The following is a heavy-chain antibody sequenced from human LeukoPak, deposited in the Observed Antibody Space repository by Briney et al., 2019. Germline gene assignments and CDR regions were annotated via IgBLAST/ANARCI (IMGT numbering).Heavy chain of an antibody. D-gene: IGHD3-16*01. CDR1: GFTFRSFG. J-gene: IGHJ4*02. Sequence: GGSLRLSCAASGFTFRSFGMHWVRQAPVRGLEWVAVIWDDGSKKYYADSVKARFTISRDNTKNTVYLQMDSLRAEDTALYYCARDLGRGNTPFDYWGQGTLVTVSS. V-gene: IGHV3-33*01. CDR2: IWDDGSKK. CDR3: ARDLGRGNTPFDY.